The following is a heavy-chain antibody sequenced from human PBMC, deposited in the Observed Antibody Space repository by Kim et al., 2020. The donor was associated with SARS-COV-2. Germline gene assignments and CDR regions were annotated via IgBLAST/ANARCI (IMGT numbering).Heavy chain of an antibody. CDR3: ARGSSYYYGMDV. J-gene: IGHJ6*02. CDR2: ISNSGPTM. Sequence: GGSLRLSCAASGFTFSSYEMSWVRQTPGKGLEWISYISNSGPTMYYADSVKGRFTISRDNAKNSLFLQMNSLRAEDTAVYYCARGSSYYYGMDVWGQGTTVTVSS. V-gene: IGHV3-48*03. CDR1: GFTFSSYE. D-gene: IGHD3-10*01.